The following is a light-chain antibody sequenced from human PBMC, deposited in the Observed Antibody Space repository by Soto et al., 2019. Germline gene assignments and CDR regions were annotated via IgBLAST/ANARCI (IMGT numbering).Light chain of an antibody. CDR2: DVS. CDR1: SSDVGGYNF. J-gene: IGLJ1*01. CDR3: SSDAGSKNYL. V-gene: IGLV2-8*01. Sequence: QSALTQPPSASGSPGQSVTISCTGTSSDVGGYNFVSWFQHHPGKAPKLMIYDVSKRPSGVPDRFSGSKSGNTASLTVSGLQAEDEADYYCSSDAGSKNYLFGTGTKLTVL.